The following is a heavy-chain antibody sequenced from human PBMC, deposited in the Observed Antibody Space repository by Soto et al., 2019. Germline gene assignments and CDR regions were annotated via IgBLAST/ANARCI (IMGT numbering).Heavy chain of an antibody. J-gene: IGHJ3*01. CDR3: SIGSWSAETFDV. V-gene: IGHV1-69*02. CDR2: IIPMLTVT. CDR1: GGTFSTYT. Sequence: QVHLEQSGAEVKKPGSSVKVSCKAAGGTFSTYTLIWVRQAPGQGLEWMGRIIPMLTVTNSAQKFQSRVTLTGDKSTSTAFMELTSLKSDDSAVYYCSIGSWSAETFDVWGQGTMVTVSS. D-gene: IGHD2-2*01.